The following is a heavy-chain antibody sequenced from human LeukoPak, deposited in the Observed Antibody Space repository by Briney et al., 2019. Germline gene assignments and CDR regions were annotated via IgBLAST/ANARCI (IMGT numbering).Heavy chain of an antibody. J-gene: IGHJ4*02. Sequence: AGGSLRLSCAASGFTFSSYAMSWVRQAPGEGLEWVSAISGSGGSTYYADSVKGRFTISRDNSKNTLYLQMNSLRAEDTAVYYCAKDRLGLAYYFDYWGQGTLVTVSS. D-gene: IGHD3-16*01. CDR1: GFTFSSYA. CDR2: ISGSGGST. V-gene: IGHV3-23*01. CDR3: AKDRLGLAYYFDY.